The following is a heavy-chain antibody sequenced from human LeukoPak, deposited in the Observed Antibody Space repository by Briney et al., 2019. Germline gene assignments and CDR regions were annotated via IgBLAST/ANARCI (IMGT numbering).Heavy chain of an antibody. J-gene: IGHJ3*02. CDR1: GFTFSSYS. D-gene: IGHD1-26*01. CDR2: ISSSSSTI. Sequence: GGSLRLSCAASGFTFSSYSMNWVRQAPGKGLEWVSYISSSSSTIYYADSVKGRFTISRDNAKNSLYLQMNSLRAEDTAVYYCARAPISGPDAFDIWGQGTTVTVSS. V-gene: IGHV3-48*01. CDR3: ARAPISGPDAFDI.